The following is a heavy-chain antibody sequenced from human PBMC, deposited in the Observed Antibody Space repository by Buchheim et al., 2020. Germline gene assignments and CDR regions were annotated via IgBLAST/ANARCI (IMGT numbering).Heavy chain of an antibody. D-gene: IGHD3-22*01. CDR3: ARDPDVRGYIG. CDR2: IYHSGST. CDR1: GGSISSSYW. V-gene: IGHV4-4*02. Sequence: QVQLQESGPGLVKPSGTLSLTCAVSGGSISSSYWWSWVRQPPGKGLEWLGEIYHSGSTNYHASLKSRVTISDEKHTNHFSLKLSSVTASDTAVYYCARDPDVRGYIGWGQGTL. J-gene: IGHJ4*02.